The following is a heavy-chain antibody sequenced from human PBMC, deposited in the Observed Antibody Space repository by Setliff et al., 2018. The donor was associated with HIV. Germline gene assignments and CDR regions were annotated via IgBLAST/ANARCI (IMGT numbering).Heavy chain of an antibody. J-gene: IGHJ4*02. CDR1: RFTFSYYA. D-gene: IGHD4-17*01. CDR3: ARAHDFGDYAPGY. CDR2: IYYDGSYK. V-gene: IGHV3-30*04. Sequence: PGGSLRLSCAASRFTFSYYAMHWVRQAPGKGLEWVAVIYYDGSYKYYADSVKGRFTISRDNSKNTLSLQMKSRKSEDTAVYYCARAHDFGDYAPGYWGQGTLVTVSS.